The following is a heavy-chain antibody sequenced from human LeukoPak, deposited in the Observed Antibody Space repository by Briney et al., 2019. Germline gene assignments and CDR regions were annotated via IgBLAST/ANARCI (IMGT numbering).Heavy chain of an antibody. J-gene: IGHJ4*02. CDR3: TSQYYDFWSGSYNAWVDY. Sequence: GGSLRLSCAASGFTFNNYSMNWVRQAPGKGLEWVSYISSSSNTIYYADSVRGRFTISRDNAMNSLYLQMNNLRAEDTAVYYCTSQYYDFWSGSYNAWVDYWGQGTPVTVSS. CDR1: GFTFNNYS. CDR2: ISSSSNTI. V-gene: IGHV3-48*01. D-gene: IGHD3-3*01.